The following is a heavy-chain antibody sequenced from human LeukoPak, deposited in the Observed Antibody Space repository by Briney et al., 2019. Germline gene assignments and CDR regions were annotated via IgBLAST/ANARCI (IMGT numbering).Heavy chain of an antibody. D-gene: IGHD3-22*01. CDR3: ARDRYYYDSSGYYWFDP. Sequence: GGSLRLSCAASGFTFSIYSMNWVRQAPGKGLEWVSSISSSSSYIYYADSVKGRFTISRDNAKNSLYLQMNSLRAEDTAVYYCARDRYYYDSSGYYWFDPWGQGTLVTVSS. CDR2: ISSSSSYI. J-gene: IGHJ5*02. V-gene: IGHV3-21*01. CDR1: GFTFSIYS.